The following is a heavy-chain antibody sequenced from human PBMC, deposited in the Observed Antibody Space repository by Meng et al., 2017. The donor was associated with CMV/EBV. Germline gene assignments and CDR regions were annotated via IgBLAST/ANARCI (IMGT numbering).Heavy chain of an antibody. CDR2: FDPEDGET. V-gene: IGHV1-24*01. CDR1: GYTLTELF. Sequence: ASVKVSCKVSGYTLTELFMHWVRQAPGKGLEWMGGFDPEDGETIYAQKFQGRVTMTEDTSTDTAYMELSSLRSEDTAVYYCATVRPAYYYYGMDVWGQGTTVTVSS. CDR3: ATVRPAYYYYGMDV. J-gene: IGHJ6*02. D-gene: IGHD2-2*01.